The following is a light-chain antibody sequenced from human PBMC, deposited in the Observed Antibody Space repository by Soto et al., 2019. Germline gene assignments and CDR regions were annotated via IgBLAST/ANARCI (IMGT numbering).Light chain of an antibody. Sequence: QSVLTQPASVSGSLGQSITISCTGTSSDIGGYKYVSWYQQHPGKAPKLIIFEVSNRPSGVSDRFSGSNSGNTASLTISGLQAEDEADYYCTLYSRYRVLVFGGGTKVTVL. CDR1: SSDIGGYKY. CDR3: TLYSRYRVLV. CDR2: EVS. V-gene: IGLV2-14*01. J-gene: IGLJ3*02.